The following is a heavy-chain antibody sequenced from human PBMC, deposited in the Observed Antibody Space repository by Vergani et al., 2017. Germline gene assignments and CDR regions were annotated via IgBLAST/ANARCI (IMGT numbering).Heavy chain of an antibody. CDR2: IYWDDDK. CDR1: GFSLSSCGVG. J-gene: IGHJ3*02. V-gene: IGHV2-5*02. D-gene: IGHD6-19*01. Sequence: QITLKESGPTLVKPTQTLTLTCAFSGFSLSSCGVGVGWIRQPPGKALEWLAIIYWDDDKRYSPSLKSRLTITKDTSKNQVVLTMTNMDPVDTATYYCAHRGAYSSDGGGTFDIWGQGTMVTVSS. CDR3: AHRGAYSSDGGGTFDI.